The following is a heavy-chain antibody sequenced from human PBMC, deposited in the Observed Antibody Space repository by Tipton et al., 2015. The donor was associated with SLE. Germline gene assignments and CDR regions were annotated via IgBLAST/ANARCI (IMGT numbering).Heavy chain of an antibody. Sequence: TLSLTCTVSGGSITRGYWSWIRQPLGKGPEWIGYIYDSGSTKYNPSLKSRVTISIDTSMNQFSLKLNSVTAADTAVYFCARRPHSSSPAGVAFDIWGQGTMVTVSS. V-gene: IGHV4-59*12. CDR1: GGSITRGY. CDR2: IYDSGST. D-gene: IGHD6-6*01. J-gene: IGHJ3*02. CDR3: ARRPHSSSPAGVAFDI.